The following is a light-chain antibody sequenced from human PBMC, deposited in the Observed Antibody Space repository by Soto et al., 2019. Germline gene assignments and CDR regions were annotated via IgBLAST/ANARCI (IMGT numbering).Light chain of an antibody. Sequence: EVVLTQSPATLSLSPGERATLSCRASQSVSNSLAWYQHIPGQAPRLLIYDISHSATGVPPRFSGSGSGTDFTLTISGIDSEDFAVYYCQQHRTFGSGTPVHIK. V-gene: IGKV3-11*01. J-gene: IGKJ3*01. CDR2: DIS. CDR1: QSVSNS. CDR3: QQHRT.